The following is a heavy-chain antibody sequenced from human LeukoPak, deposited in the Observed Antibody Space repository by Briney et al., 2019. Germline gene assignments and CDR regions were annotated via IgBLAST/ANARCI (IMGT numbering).Heavy chain of an antibody. Sequence: SVKVSRKASGGTFSSYAISWVRQAPGQGLEWMGGIIPIFGTANYAQKFQGRVTITADESTSTAYMELSSLRSEDTAVYYCASSLGYSSSWYLGDFDYWGQGTLVTVSS. D-gene: IGHD6-13*01. CDR2: IIPIFGTA. CDR1: GGTFSSYA. CDR3: ASSLGYSSSWYLGDFDY. V-gene: IGHV1-69*13. J-gene: IGHJ4*02.